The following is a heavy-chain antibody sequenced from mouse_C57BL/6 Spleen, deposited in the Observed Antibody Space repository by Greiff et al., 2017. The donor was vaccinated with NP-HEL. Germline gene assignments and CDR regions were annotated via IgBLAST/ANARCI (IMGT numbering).Heavy chain of an antibody. Sequence: VQLQQPGAELVRPGTSVKLSCKASGYTFTSYWMHWVKQRPGPGLEWIGVIDPSDSYTNYNQKFKGKATLTVDTSSSTAYMQLSSLTSEDSAVYYCARKGPYAMDYWGQGTSVTVSS. CDR2: IDPSDSYT. CDR3: ARKGPYAMDY. CDR1: GYTFTSYW. J-gene: IGHJ4*01. V-gene: IGHV1-59*01. D-gene: IGHD3-3*01.